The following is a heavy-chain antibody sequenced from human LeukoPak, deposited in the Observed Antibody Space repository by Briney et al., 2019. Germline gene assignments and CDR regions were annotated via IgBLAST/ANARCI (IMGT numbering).Heavy chain of an antibody. CDR2: FDPEDGET. D-gene: IGHD3-9*01. V-gene: IGHV1-24*01. CDR3: ATGFPRGLRYFDWLSPI. CDR1: GYTLTELS. Sequence: ASVKVSCKVSGYTLTELSMHWVRQAPGKGLEWMGGFDPEDGETIYAQKFQGRVTMTEDTSTDTAYMELSSLRSEDTAVYYCATGFPRGLRYFDWLSPIWGQGTMVTVSS. J-gene: IGHJ3*02.